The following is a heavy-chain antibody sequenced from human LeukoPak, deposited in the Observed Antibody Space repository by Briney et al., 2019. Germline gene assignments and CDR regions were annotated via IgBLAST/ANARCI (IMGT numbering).Heavy chain of an antibody. V-gene: IGHV3-21*06. CDR1: GFTFSSYA. CDR2: ISSSSNYI. J-gene: IGHJ4*02. Sequence: GGSLRLSCAASGFTFSSYAMSWVRQAPGKGLEWVSSISSSSNYIDYADSVKGRFTISRDNAKNSLYLQMNSLRAEDTAVYYCARETWIDYWGQGTLVTVSS. D-gene: IGHD5-12*01. CDR3: ARETWIDY.